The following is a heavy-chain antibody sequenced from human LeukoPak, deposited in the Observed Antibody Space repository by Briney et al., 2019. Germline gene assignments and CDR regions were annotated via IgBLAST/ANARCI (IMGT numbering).Heavy chain of an antibody. Sequence: GGSLRLSCAASGFTVSSNYMNWVRQAPGKGREWVSVIYTGGSTYYADSVKGRFTISRDSSQNTLFLQMNSLRAEDTAVYYCARGSTRRSPFDIWGHGTMVTVSS. CDR1: GFTVSSNY. V-gene: IGHV3-53*01. D-gene: IGHD6-13*01. CDR2: IYTGGST. J-gene: IGHJ3*02. CDR3: ARGSTRRSPFDI.